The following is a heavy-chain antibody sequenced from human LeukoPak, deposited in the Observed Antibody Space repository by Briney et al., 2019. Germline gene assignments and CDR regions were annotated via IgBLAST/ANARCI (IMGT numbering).Heavy chain of an antibody. Sequence: SETLSLTCAVYGGSFSGYYWSWIRQPPGKGLEWIGEINHSGSTNYNPSLKSRVTISVDTSKNQFSLKLSSVTAADTAVYYCARDGDCSGGSCYSTSDAFDIWGQGTMVTVSS. CDR2: INHSGST. J-gene: IGHJ3*02. D-gene: IGHD2-15*01. CDR1: GGSFSGYY. V-gene: IGHV4-34*01. CDR3: ARDGDCSGGSCYSTSDAFDI.